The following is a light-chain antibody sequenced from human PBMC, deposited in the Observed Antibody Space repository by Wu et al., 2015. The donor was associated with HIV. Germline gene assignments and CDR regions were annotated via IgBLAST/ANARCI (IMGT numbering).Light chain of an antibody. CDR2: DAS. CDR1: QVLVTT. V-gene: IGKV3-20*01. Sequence: TLSCRASQVLVTTLSXVPTETLAQAPRLLIYDASNRATGIPDRFSGSGSGTDFTLTISRLEPEDFAVYYCQQYDDSPPTWTFGQGTKVEIK. J-gene: IGKJ1*01. CDR3: QQYDDSPPTWT.